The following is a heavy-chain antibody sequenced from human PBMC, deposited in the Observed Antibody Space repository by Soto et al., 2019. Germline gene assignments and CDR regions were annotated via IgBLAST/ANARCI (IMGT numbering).Heavy chain of an antibody. CDR1: GFSFGDYY. J-gene: IGHJ6*02. CDR3: ARETPPPRYNVYNSAVDV. D-gene: IGHD1-20*01. Sequence: GGSLRLSCAASGFSFGDYYMNWIRQAPGKGLEWVAFISRSGNTIHYADSVRGRFAISRDDAMMSLYLQMNSLRVDDTAKYYCARETPPPRYNVYNSAVDVWGPGTTVTVSS. V-gene: IGHV3-11*01. CDR2: ISRSGNTI.